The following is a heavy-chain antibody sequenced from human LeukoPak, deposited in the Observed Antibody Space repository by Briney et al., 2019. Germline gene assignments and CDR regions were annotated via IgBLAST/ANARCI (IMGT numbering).Heavy chain of an antibody. CDR2: IKQDGSET. CDR3: AGWAYSSSWYWIDY. J-gene: IGHJ4*02. CDR1: GITFSKHW. Sequence: PGGSLRLSCAASGITFSKHWMTWVRQAPGKGLEWVANIKQDGSETYYVDSVKGRFTISRDNAKNSLFLQMNSLRAEDTAVYYCAGWAYSSSWYWIDYWGRGTLVTVSS. D-gene: IGHD6-13*01. V-gene: IGHV3-7*01.